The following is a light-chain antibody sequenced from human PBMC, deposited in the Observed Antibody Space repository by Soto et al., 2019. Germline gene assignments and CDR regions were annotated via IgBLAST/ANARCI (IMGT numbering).Light chain of an antibody. Sequence: EIGMTQSPATLSVSPGERATLSRRASQSVSSNLAWYQQKPGQAPRLIIYGASTRATGIPARFSGSGSGTEFTLTISSLQSEDFAVYYCQQYNNWPGTFGQGTKVEIK. V-gene: IGKV3-15*01. CDR1: QSVSSN. J-gene: IGKJ1*01. CDR3: QQYNNWPGT. CDR2: GAS.